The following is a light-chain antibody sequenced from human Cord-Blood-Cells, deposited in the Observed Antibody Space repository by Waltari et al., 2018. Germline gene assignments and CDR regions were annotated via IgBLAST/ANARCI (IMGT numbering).Light chain of an antibody. Sequence: IVMPPSPATLSVSPGERATLSCRASQSVSSNLAWYQQKPGQAPRLLIYGASTRATGIPARFSCSGSGTEFTLTISSLQSEDLAVYYCQQYNNWPPVYTFGQGTKLEIK. V-gene: IGKV3-15*01. CDR2: GAS. CDR3: QQYNNWPPVYT. CDR1: QSVSSN. J-gene: IGKJ2*01.